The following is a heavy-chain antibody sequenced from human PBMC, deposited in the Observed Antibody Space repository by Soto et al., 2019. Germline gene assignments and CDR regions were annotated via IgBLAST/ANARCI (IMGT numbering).Heavy chain of an antibody. V-gene: IGHV3-15*07. CDR1: GFTFSNAW. CDR2: IKRKSNGGTT. Sequence: EAQLVESGGGLVKPGGSLRLSCAASGFTFSNAWMNWVRQAPGKGLEWVGRIKRKSNGGTTDYAAPVKGRFTISRDDSKSTLDLQMNSLKIEDTAVYYCTTGYSDSDWDGYWGQGTLVTVSS. J-gene: IGHJ4*02. D-gene: IGHD5-12*01. CDR3: TTGYSDSDWDGY.